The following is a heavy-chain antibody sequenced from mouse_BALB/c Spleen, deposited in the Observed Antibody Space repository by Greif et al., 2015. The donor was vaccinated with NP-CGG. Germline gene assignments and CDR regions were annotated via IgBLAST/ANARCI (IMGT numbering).Heavy chain of an antibody. V-gene: IGHV5-12-1*01. CDR2: ISSGGGST. CDR3: ARYDGYYYYAMDY. D-gene: IGHD2-3*01. CDR1: GFAFSSYD. Sequence: EVKVVESGGGLVKPGGSLKLSCAASGFAFSSYDMSWIRQTPEKRLEWVAYISSGGGSTYYPDTVKGRFTISRDNAENTLYLQMSSLKSEDTAMYYCARYDGYYYYAMDYWGQGTSVTVSS. J-gene: IGHJ4*01.